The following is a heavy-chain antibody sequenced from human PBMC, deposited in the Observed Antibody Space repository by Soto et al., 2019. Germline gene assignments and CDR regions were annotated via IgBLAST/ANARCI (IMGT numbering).Heavy chain of an antibody. V-gene: IGHV1-69*13. CDR1: GCTFSSYA. CDR3: ARDGDSGYDRFDY. Sequence: AVKVSCKASGCTFSSYAISWVRQAPGQGLEWMGGIIPIFGTANYAQKFQGRVTITADESTSTAYMELSSLRSEDTAVYYCARDGDSGYDRFDYWGQGTLVTVSS. D-gene: IGHD5-12*01. J-gene: IGHJ4*02. CDR2: IIPIFGTA.